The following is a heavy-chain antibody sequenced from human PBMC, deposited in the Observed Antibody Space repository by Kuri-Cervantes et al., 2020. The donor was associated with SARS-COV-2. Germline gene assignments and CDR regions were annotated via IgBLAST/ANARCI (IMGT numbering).Heavy chain of an antibody. Sequence: ESLKISCTVSGGSISSYYWSWIRQPPGKGLEWIGYIYYSGSTNYNPSLKSRVTISVDTSKNQFSLKLSSVTAADTAVYYCARGGQYYYDSSGYTFDYWGQGTRVTVSS. J-gene: IGHJ4*02. D-gene: IGHD3-22*01. CDR3: ARGGQYYYDSSGYTFDY. CDR1: GGSISSYY. V-gene: IGHV4-59*08. CDR2: IYYSGST.